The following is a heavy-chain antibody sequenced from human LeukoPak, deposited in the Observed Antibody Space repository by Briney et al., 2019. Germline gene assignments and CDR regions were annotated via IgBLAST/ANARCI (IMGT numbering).Heavy chain of an antibody. Sequence: GGSLRLSCAASGFTFSSYAMHWVRQAPGKGLEWVAVISYDGSNKYYADSVKGRFTISRDNSKNTLYLQMNSLRAEDTAVYYCARAVITGYWGQGTLVTVSS. J-gene: IGHJ4*02. CDR2: ISYDGSNK. D-gene: IGHD3-22*01. V-gene: IGHV3-30*04. CDR1: GFTFSSYA. CDR3: ARAVITGY.